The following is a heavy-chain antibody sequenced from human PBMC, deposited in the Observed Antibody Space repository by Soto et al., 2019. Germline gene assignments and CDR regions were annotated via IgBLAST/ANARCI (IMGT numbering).Heavy chain of an antibody. J-gene: IGHJ4*02. V-gene: IGHV3-33*01. D-gene: IGHD6-13*01. CDR1: GFTFSSYG. Sequence: GGSLRLSCAASGFTFSSYGMHWVRQAPGKGLEWVAVIWYDGSNKYYADSVKGRFTISRDNSKNTLYLQMNSLRAEDTAVYYCARGKSPGSSWCDYWGQGTLVTVSS. CDR2: IWYDGSNK. CDR3: ARGKSPGSSWCDY.